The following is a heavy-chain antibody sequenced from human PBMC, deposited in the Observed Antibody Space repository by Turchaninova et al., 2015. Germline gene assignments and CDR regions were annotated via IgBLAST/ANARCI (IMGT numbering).Heavy chain of an antibody. Sequence: QVQLQESGPGLVKPSETLSLPCAVSGYSISSVYSWGWIRQSPGKGLEWIATIYHTGTTYYNPSLKSRVTISVDTSKNQFSLKLSSVTAADTAVYYCARHGNYVFDSWGQGTLVTVSS. J-gene: IGHJ4*02. V-gene: IGHV4-38-2*01. CDR3: ARHGNYVFDS. D-gene: IGHD1-7*01. CDR2: IYHTGTT. CDR1: GYSISSVYS.